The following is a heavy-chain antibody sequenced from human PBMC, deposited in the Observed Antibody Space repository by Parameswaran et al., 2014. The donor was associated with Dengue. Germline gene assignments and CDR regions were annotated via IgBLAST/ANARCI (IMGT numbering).Heavy chain of an antibody. V-gene: IGHV3-30*04. J-gene: IGHJ4*02. D-gene: IGHD5-18*01. CDR3: ARDRAPKTLAMVELWVVGSDY. CDR2: ISYDGSNK. Sequence: WIRQPPGKGLGWVAVISYDGSNKYYADSVKGRFTISRDNSKNTLYLQMNSLRAEDTAVYYCARDRAPKTLAMVELWVVGSDYWGQGTLVTVSS.